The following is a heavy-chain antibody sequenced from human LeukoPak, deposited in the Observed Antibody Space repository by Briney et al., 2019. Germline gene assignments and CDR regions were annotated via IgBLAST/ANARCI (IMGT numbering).Heavy chain of an antibody. V-gene: IGHV4-30-2*01. J-gene: IGHJ4*02. Sequence: SQTLSLTCAVSGGSISSGGYSWSWIRQPPGKGLEWIGYIYHSGSTYYNPSLKSRVTISVDRSKNQFSLKLSSVTAADTAVYYCARGVGATRDFDYWGQGTLVTVSS. D-gene: IGHD1-26*01. CDR3: ARGVGATRDFDY. CDR1: GGSISSGGYS. CDR2: IYHSGST.